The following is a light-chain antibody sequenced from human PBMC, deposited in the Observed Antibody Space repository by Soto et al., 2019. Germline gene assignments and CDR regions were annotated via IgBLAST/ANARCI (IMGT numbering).Light chain of an antibody. V-gene: IGKV1-6*01. CDR3: LQDYNYPRT. J-gene: IGKJ1*01. CDR1: QGIRND. CDR2: GAS. Sequence: AIQMTQSPSSLSASVGDRVTITCRASQGIRNDLGWYQQKPGKAPKLLIFGASSLQSGVPSRFSGSGSGTDFTLTISSLQPEDFATYYCLQDYNYPRTFGQGTKVEIK.